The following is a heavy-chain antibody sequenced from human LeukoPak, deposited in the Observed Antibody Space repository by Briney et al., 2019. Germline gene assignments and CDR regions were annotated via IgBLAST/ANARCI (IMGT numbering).Heavy chain of an antibody. CDR2: ITNSGRST. Sequence: GGSLRLSCEASGFSFSNYFMSWIRQAPVKGLEWVSYITNSGRSTNYADAVKGRFTISRDNAKKSVYLEVTDLRAEDTAVYYCAREASGNYHVFDSWGQGTLVTVSS. V-gene: IGHV3-11*04. J-gene: IGHJ4*02. D-gene: IGHD1-26*01. CDR3: AREASGNYHVFDS. CDR1: GFSFSNYF.